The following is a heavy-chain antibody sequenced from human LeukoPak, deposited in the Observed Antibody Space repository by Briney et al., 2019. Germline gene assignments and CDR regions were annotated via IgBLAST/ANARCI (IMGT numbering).Heavy chain of an antibody. D-gene: IGHD1-1*01. J-gene: IGHJ4*02. CDR3: AKNPRLEGWIYFDS. CDR2: ISGSGGRI. V-gene: IGHV3-23*01. CDR1: GFTFSSYS. Sequence: GGSPRLSCAASGFTFSSYSMSWVRQAPGKGLEWVSSISGSGGRIDYADSVKGRFTISRDNSKNTLSLQMNSLTAEDTAVYYCAKNPRLEGWIYFDSWGQGILATVSS.